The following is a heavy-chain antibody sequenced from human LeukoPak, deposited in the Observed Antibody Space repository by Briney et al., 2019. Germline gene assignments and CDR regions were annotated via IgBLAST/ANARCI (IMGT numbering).Heavy chain of an antibody. CDR2: INPNSGGT. CDR1: GYYFSNYY. Sequence: GASVKVSCKASGYYFSNYYMHWVRQAPGQGLEWMGWINPNSGGTNYAQKFQGRVTMTRDTSISTAYMELNWLKSDDTAVYFSARVDTEMAYNWLDPWGQGTLVTVSS. J-gene: IGHJ5*02. CDR3: ARVDTEMAYNWLDP. D-gene: IGHD5-18*01. V-gene: IGHV1-2*02.